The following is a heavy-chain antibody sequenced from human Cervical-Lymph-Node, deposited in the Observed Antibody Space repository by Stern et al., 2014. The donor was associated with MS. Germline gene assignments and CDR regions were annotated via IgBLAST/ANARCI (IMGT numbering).Heavy chain of an antibody. CDR2: VYYSGST. Sequence: QLQLQESGPGLVKPSQTLSLTCTVSGVSISSGGYYWSWIRQHPGKGLEWIGYVYYSGSTYYNPSLKSPVTISLDTSKNQFSLKLSSVTAADTAVYYCAVLGVIYGWDYFDYWGQGTQVTVSS. V-gene: IGHV4-31*01. D-gene: IGHD3-22*01. J-gene: IGHJ4*02. CDR1: GVSISSGGYY. CDR3: AVLGVIYGWDYFDY.